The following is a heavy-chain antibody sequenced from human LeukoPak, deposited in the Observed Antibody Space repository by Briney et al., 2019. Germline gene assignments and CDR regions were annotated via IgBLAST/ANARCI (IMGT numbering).Heavy chain of an antibody. J-gene: IGHJ4*02. CDR1: GGSISSRSYY. V-gene: IGHV4-39*07. CDR3: ASSLVDTANFDY. D-gene: IGHD5-18*01. Sequence: SETLSLTCTVSGGSISSRSYYWGWIRQPPGKGLEWIGSIYYSGSTYYNPSLKSRVTISVDTSKKQFSLKLSSVTAADTAVYYCASSLVDTANFDYWGQGTLVTVSS. CDR2: IYYSGST.